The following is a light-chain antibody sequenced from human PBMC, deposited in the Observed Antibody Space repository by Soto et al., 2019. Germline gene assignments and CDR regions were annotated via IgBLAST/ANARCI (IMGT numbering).Light chain of an antibody. Sequence: QSVLTQPASVSGSPGQSITISCTGTSSDVGGYNYVSWYQHHPGKAPRLMIYEVSNRPSGVSDRFSGSKSGNTASLTTSGLLAEDEADYYCSSYTSISTYVFGTGTKLTVL. V-gene: IGLV2-14*01. CDR1: SSDVGGYNY. CDR3: SSYTSISTYV. J-gene: IGLJ1*01. CDR2: EVS.